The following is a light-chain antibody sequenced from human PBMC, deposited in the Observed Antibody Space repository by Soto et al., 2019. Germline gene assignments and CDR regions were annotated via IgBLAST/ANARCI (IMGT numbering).Light chain of an antibody. CDR2: GAS. J-gene: IGKJ1*01. Sequence: EIVLTQSPGTLSLSPGERATLSCRASQSVSSSYLAWYQQKPGQAPRLLIYGASSRATGTPDRFSASGSATEFTLNINRLEPEDFAVYYCHQYGASPWTFGQGTKVDIK. CDR1: QSVSSSY. CDR3: HQYGASPWT. V-gene: IGKV3-20*01.